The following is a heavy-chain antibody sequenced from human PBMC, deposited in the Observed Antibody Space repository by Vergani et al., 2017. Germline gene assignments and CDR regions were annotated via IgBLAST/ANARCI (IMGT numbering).Heavy chain of an antibody. CDR2: INPSGGHT. CDR3: AGGEYGILTGYRY. CDR1: GYTFSNYY. J-gene: IGHJ4*02. V-gene: IGHV1-46*03. Sequence: QVQVVQSGAEVKKSGASVTVSCKTSGYTFSNYYMHWVRQAPGQGLEWMGIINPSGGHTNYAQKFQGRVTMTRGTSTSTVYMELSSLRSEDTAIYYCAGGEYGILTGYRYWGQGTLVTVSA. D-gene: IGHD3-9*01.